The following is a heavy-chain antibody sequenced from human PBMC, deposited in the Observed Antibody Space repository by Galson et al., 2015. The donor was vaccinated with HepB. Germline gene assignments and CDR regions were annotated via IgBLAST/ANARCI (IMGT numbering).Heavy chain of an antibody. D-gene: IGHD2-2*01. CDR1: GGSLNNYF. J-gene: IGHJ4*01. CDR2: INHRGNT. CDR3: ANLGYCGTDDCHSVY. V-gene: IGHV4-34*01. Sequence: ETLSLTCTVFGGSLNNYFWSWIRQSPGKGLEWIGEINHRGNTNYNPSVKSRVTMSVDTFKNEFSLMLTSVTAADTAVYYCANLGYCGTDDCHSVYWSQGTLVTVSS.